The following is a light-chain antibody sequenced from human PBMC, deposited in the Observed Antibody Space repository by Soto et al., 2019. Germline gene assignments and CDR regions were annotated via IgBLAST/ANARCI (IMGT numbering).Light chain of an antibody. J-gene: IGKJ5*01. V-gene: IGKV3-11*01. CDR1: QSVSSSY. CDR2: DTS. Sequence: EIVLTQSTGTLSLSPGERATLSCRASQSVSSSYLAWYQQKPGQAPKLLIYDTSNRATGIPARFSGSGSGTGFTLTISSLEPEDFAVYYCQQRSNWPPEITCGQGTRLEI. CDR3: QQRSNWPPEIT.